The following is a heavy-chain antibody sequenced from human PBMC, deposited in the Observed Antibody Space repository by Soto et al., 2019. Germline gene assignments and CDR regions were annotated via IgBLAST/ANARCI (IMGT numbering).Heavy chain of an antibody. Sequence: QVQLVQSGAEVKKPGDSVKVSCKTSGYIFIGYNIYWVRQAPVQGLEWMGWINPNSGDTHFAQQFQGWVTMTKDTSITTVYMELARLISDDTAVYYCASEITSGYDFAYWGQGPLVTVSS. CDR1: GYIFIGYN. J-gene: IGHJ1*01. D-gene: IGHD5-12*01. CDR3: ASEITSGYDFAY. V-gene: IGHV1-2*04. CDR2: INPNSGDT.